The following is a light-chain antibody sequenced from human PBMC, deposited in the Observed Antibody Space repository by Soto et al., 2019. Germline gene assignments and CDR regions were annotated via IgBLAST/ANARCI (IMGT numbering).Light chain of an antibody. J-gene: IGKJ1*01. CDR1: QNIVDF. V-gene: IGKV1-39*01. Sequence: DIQMTQSPSSLSASIGDRVTITCRASQNIVDFVNWYQQKPGEGPKLLMYAVSSLQTGVPARFSGSGSGTDFTLTINSLRPEDFATYYCQQTYRSQTFGQGTTVEVK. CDR2: AVS. CDR3: QQTYRSQT.